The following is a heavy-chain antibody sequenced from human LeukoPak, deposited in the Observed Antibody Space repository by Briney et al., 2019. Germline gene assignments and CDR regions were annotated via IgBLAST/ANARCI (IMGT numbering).Heavy chain of an antibody. V-gene: IGHV3-21*01. CDR3: ARVGYGGNSMDV. CDR2: ISSSSSYI. CDR1: GFTFSSYS. J-gene: IGHJ6*02. D-gene: IGHD4-23*01. Sequence: GGSLRLFCAASGFTFSSYSMNWVRQAPGKGLEWVSSISSSSSYIYYADSVKGRFTISRDNAKNSLYLQMNSLRAEDTAVYYCARVGYGGNSMDVWGQGTTVTVSS.